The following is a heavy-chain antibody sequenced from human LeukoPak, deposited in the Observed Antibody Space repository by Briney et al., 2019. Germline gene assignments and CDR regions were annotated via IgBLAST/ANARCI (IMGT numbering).Heavy chain of an antibody. CDR1: GFTFSSYA. CDR3: AKVGDYYGSGKYSNFDY. V-gene: IGHV3-23*01. CDR2: ISGSGSTT. D-gene: IGHD3-10*01. Sequence: GRSLRLSCAASGFTFSSYAMTWVRQAPGKGLEWVSAISGSGSTTYYADSVKGRFTISRDNSKNTLYLQMSSLRAEDAAVYYCAKVGDYYGSGKYSNFDYWGQGTLVTVSS. J-gene: IGHJ4*02.